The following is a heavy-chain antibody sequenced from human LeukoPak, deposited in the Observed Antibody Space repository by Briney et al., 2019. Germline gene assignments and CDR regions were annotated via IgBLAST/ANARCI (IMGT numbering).Heavy chain of an antibody. D-gene: IGHD3-22*01. Sequence: PSETLSLTCTVSGGSISSSSYYWGWIRQPPGKGLEWIGSIYYSGSTYYNPSLKSRVTISVDTSKNQFSLKLSSVTAADTAVYYCARGEGYYYDSSGYYPGGPDYWGQGTLVTVSS. V-gene: IGHV4-39*07. J-gene: IGHJ4*02. CDR3: ARGEGYYYDSSGYYPGGPDY. CDR1: GGSISSSSYY. CDR2: IYYSGST.